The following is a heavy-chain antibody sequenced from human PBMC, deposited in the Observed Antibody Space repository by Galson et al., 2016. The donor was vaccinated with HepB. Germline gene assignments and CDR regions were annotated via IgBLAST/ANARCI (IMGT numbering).Heavy chain of an antibody. CDR2: ISWSSDNI. V-gene: IGHV3-9*01. CDR3: AKDRASPWGDYGKYFYGMDV. J-gene: IGHJ6*01. Sequence: SLRLSCAASGFTFDDYAMHWVRQAPGKGLEWVSGISWSSDNIGYADSVKGRFTISRDNGKNSLYLQMNSLRAEDTALYYYAKDRASPWGDYGKYFYGMDVWGQGATVTVSS. CDR1: GFTFDDYA. D-gene: IGHD3-16*01.